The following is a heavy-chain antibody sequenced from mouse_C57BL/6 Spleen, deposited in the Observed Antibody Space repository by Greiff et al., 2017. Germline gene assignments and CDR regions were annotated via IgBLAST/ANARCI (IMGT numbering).Heavy chain of an antibody. D-gene: IGHD1-1*01. CDR1: GYTFTDYE. CDR2: IDPETGGT. CDR3: TNYYGSNYFDY. J-gene: IGHJ2*01. V-gene: IGHV1-15*01. Sequence: VKLQQSGAELVRPGASVTLSCKASGYTFTDYEMHWVKQTPVHGLEWIGAIDPETGGTAYNQKFKGKAILTADKSSSTAYMELRSLTSEDSAVYYCTNYYGSNYFDYWGQGTTLTVSS.